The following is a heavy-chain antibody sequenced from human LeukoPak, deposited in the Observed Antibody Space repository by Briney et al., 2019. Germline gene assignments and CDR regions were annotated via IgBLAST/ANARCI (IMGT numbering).Heavy chain of an antibody. CDR2: INHSGST. CDR3: ARARGVYCSSTSCYSPRNYYYYDMDV. Sequence: SETLSLTCAVYGGSFSGYYWSWIRQPPGKGLEWIGEINHSGSTNYNPSLKSRVTISVDTSKNQFSLKLSSVTAADTAVYYCARARGVYCSSTSCYSPRNYYYYDMDVWGQGTTVTVSS. J-gene: IGHJ6*02. D-gene: IGHD2-2*01. CDR1: GGSFSGYY. V-gene: IGHV4-34*01.